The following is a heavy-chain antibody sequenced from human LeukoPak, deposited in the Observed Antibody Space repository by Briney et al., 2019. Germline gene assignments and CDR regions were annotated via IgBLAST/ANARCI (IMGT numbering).Heavy chain of an antibody. J-gene: IGHJ4*02. D-gene: IGHD3-10*01. CDR2: IYYSGTT. V-gene: IGHV4-39*01. CDR1: GFTFSSYW. CDR3: VRSGFLIRAGKFDY. Sequence: PGGSLRLSCAASGFTFSSYWMSWVRQAPGKGLEWIGSIYYSGTTYYNPSLKSRVVLSVDRSKNQFSMNMTSVTAADTAVYYCVRSGFLIRAGKFDYWGQGALVTVSS.